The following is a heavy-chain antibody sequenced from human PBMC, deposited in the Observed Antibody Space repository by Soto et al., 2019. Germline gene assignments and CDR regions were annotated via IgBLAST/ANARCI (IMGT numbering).Heavy chain of an antibody. J-gene: IGHJ6*02. CDR2: IKQDGSEK. D-gene: IGHD5-18*01. Sequence: GGSLRLSCAASGFTFSSYWMSWVRQAPGKGLEWVANIKQDGSEKYYVDSVKGRFTISRDNAKNSLYLQMNSLRAEDTAVYYCASEGNSYARYYYGTDVWGQGTTVTVSS. V-gene: IGHV3-7*01. CDR1: GFTFSSYW. CDR3: ASEGNSYARYYYGTDV.